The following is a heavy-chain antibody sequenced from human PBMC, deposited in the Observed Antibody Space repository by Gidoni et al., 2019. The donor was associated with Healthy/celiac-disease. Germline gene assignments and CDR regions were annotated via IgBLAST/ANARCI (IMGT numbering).Heavy chain of an antibody. D-gene: IGHD6-13*01. J-gene: IGHJ6*02. Sequence: QFTLKESGPTPVKPTQTLTLTCTFSGFPLSTSGVGVGWIRQPPGKALEWLPLIYWTDDKRYSPSLKSRLTITKDTSKNQVVLTMTNMDPVDTATYYCAHRQAAGNFYYGMDVWGQGTTVTVSS. CDR3: AHRQAAGNFYYGMDV. V-gene: IGHV2-5*01. CDR1: GFPLSTSGVG. CDR2: IYWTDDK.